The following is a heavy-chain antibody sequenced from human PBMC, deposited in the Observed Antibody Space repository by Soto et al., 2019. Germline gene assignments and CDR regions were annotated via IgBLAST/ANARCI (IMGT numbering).Heavy chain of an antibody. V-gene: IGHV2-5*02. Sequence: QITLKESGPTLVKPTQTLTLTCTFYGFSLSTSGVGVGWIRQPPGKALEWLAVIYWDDDQRYSPSLRSRLAITKDTSKNQVVLRMTSMDPVDTATYYCAHLITSSVGDYWGQGTLVTVSS. D-gene: IGHD3-16*01. CDR1: GFSLSTSGVG. CDR3: AHLITSSVGDY. CDR2: IYWDDDQ. J-gene: IGHJ4*02.